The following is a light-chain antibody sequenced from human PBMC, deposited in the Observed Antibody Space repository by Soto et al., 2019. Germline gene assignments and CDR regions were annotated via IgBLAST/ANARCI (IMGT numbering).Light chain of an antibody. Sequence: DIQMTQSPSTLAASVGDRVTITCRASQNINRWLAWYQQKPGKAPKVLIYDASSLESGVPSRFSGSGSGTEFTLTITILQPDDFATYYCQQYDGYFGPGTKVDFK. CDR3: QQYDGY. J-gene: IGKJ3*01. CDR2: DAS. V-gene: IGKV1-5*01. CDR1: QNINRW.